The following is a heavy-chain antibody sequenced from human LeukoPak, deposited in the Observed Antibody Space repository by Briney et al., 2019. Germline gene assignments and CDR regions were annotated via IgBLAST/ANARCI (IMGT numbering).Heavy chain of an antibody. V-gene: IGHV3-7*01. CDR1: GFTFSSYA. CDR3: VGGDY. Sequence: GGSLRLSCAASGFTFSSYAMNWVRQAPGKGLECVANINQDGSDKYYVDSVKGRFTISRDNTKNSLYLQMNSLRAEDTAVYYCVGGDYWGQGTLVTVSS. J-gene: IGHJ4*02. CDR2: INQDGSDK.